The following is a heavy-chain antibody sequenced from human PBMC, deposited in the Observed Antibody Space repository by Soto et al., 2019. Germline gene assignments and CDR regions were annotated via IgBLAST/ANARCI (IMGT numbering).Heavy chain of an antibody. D-gene: IGHD5-18*01. CDR2: FYYSGST. Sequence: QVPLRESGPGLVKPSETLSLICTVSGGSVSSGSYFWSWIRQPPGKGLEWIGYFYYSGSTNYNPSLKSRVTISGDKSKYQVSLNLNSVTAADTAVYYCARVGQLTRSSRTIDYWGQGTLVTVSS. CDR3: ARVGQLTRSSRTIDY. CDR1: GGSVSSGSYF. V-gene: IGHV4-61*01. J-gene: IGHJ4*02.